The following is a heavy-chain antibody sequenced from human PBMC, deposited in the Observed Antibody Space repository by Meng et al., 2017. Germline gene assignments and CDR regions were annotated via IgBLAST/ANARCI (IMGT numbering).Heavy chain of an antibody. CDR3: ARVTSSYYFDY. J-gene: IGHJ4*02. CDR2: IYYSGST. D-gene: IGHD2/OR15-2a*01. V-gene: IGHV4-31*01. Sequence: QVQLQESGPGLVKPSQTLSLTRTVSGGSISSGGYYWSWIRQHPGKGLEWIGYIYYSGSTYYNPSLKSLVTISVDTSKNQFSLKLSSGTAADTAVYYCARVTSSYYFDYWGQGTLVTVSS. CDR1: GGSISSGGYY.